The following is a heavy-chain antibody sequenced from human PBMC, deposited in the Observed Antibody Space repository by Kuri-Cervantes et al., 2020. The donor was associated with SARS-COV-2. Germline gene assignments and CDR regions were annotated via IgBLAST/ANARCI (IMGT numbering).Heavy chain of an antibody. Sequence: ASVKVSCKASGYTFTSYGISWVRQAPGQGLEWMGWISAYNGNTNYAQKLQGRVTMTRDTSTSTVYMELSSLRSEDTAVYYCARDLGSSPMDWYFDLWGRGTLVTVSS. CDR1: GYTFTSYG. CDR2: ISAYNGNT. CDR3: ARDLGSSPMDWYFDL. J-gene: IGHJ2*01. V-gene: IGHV1-18*04. D-gene: IGHD6-13*01.